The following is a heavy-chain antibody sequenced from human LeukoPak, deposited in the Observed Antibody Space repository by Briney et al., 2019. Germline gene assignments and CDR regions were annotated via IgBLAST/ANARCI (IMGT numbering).Heavy chain of an antibody. D-gene: IGHD3-16*01. CDR1: GGTFSKYA. V-gene: IGHV1-69*13. CDR3: ATGEVTYYSRWGFEI. J-gene: IGHJ3*02. Sequence: VASVKVSCKASGGTFSKYAVSWVQQAPGQGLEWMGGIIPIFATADYPQKFQGRVTITADESRTTAYLELRNLRSGDTAVYYCATGEVTYYSRWGFEIWGQGTMVTVSS. CDR2: IIPIFATA.